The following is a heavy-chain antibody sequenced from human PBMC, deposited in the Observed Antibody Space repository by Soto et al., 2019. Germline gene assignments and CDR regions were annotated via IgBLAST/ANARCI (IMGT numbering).Heavy chain of an antibody. V-gene: IGHV4-34*01. CDR1: GGSFSGYY. D-gene: IGHD2-15*01. CDR3: ARRYCSGGSCYYFDY. Sequence: QVQLQQWGAGLLKPSETLSLTCAVYGGSFSGYYWSWIRQPPGKELEWIGEINHSGSTNYNPSLKSRVTISVDTSKNQFSLKLSSVTAADTAVYYCARRYCSGGSCYYFDYWGQGTLVTVSS. CDR2: INHSGST. J-gene: IGHJ4*02.